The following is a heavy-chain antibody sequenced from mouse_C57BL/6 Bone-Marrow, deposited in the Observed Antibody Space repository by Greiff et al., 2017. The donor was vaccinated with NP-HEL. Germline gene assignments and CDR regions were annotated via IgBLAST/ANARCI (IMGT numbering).Heavy chain of an antibody. V-gene: IGHV1-4*01. Sequence: VQRVESGAELARPGASVKMSCKASGYTFTSYTMHWVKQRPGQGLEWIGYINPSSGYTKYNQKFKDKATLTADKSSRTAYMQLSSLTSEDSAVYYCAGDYGENYWGQGTTLTVSS. CDR3: AGDYGENY. D-gene: IGHD2-4*01. CDR2: INPSSGYT. J-gene: IGHJ2*01. CDR1: GYTFTSYT.